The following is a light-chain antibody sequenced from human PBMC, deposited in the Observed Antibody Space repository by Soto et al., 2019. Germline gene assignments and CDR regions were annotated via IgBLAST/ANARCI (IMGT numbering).Light chain of an antibody. Sequence: QSALTQPPSASGSPGQSVTISCTGTSSDVGGYGSVCWHQQYPGKAPKLMIYEVSNRPSGVSDRFSASKSGNTASLTISGLQADDEADYYCSSFTSRDTWVFGGGTKLTVL. J-gene: IGLJ3*02. V-gene: IGLV2-14*01. CDR3: SSFTSRDTWV. CDR1: SSDVGGYGS. CDR2: EVS.